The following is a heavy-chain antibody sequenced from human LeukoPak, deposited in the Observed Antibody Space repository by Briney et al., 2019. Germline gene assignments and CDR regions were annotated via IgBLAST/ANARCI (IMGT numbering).Heavy chain of an antibody. D-gene: IGHD2-21*01. V-gene: IGHV3-30*02. CDR1: GFTLSIYG. CDR3: AKDLNTVVMQYFDS. CDR2: MRYDGKTE. J-gene: IGHJ4*02. Sequence: PGGTLRLSPAGSGFTLSIYGMHWVRQTPGRGLEWVAFMRYDGKTEYDADSVKGRFTIAREDSHSTVHIHMKDLRPDDAAVYFCAKDLNTVVMQYFDSWGQGTLVSVSS.